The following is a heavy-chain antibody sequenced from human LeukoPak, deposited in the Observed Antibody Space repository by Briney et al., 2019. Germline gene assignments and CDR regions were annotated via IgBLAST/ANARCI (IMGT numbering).Heavy chain of an antibody. Sequence: ASVKVSCKASGYTFTSYYMHWVRQAPGQGLEWMGWISTNNGNTNYVQKFQGRVTMTADTSTSTVYMELRSLTSDDTAVYYCARDLEFPDYWGQGTLVTVSS. CDR2: ISTNNGNT. V-gene: IGHV1-18*04. D-gene: IGHD3-3*01. J-gene: IGHJ4*02. CDR3: ARDLEFPDY. CDR1: GYTFTSYY.